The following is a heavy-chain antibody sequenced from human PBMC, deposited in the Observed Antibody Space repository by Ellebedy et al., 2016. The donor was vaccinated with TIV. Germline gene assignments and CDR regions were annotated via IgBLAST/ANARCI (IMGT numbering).Heavy chain of an antibody. J-gene: IGHJ6*02. D-gene: IGHD2-2*02. Sequence: MPSETLSLTCTVSGGSISTYYWSWIRQPPGKGLEWIGYIYYTGSTNYNPSLKSRVTISVDTSKNQFSLRLTSVPAADTAIYYCARLVREIPYSYYGLDVWGQGTTVTVSS. CDR2: IYYTGST. CDR3: ARLVREIPYSYYGLDV. CDR1: GGSISTYY. V-gene: IGHV4-59*08.